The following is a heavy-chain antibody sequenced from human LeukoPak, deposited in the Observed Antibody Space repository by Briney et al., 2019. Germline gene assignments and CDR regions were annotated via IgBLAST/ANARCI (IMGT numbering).Heavy chain of an antibody. V-gene: IGHV3-74*01. D-gene: IGHD3-10*02. CDR3: AKDHTRFGEFTLYYFDY. CDR1: GFTFSSYG. CDR2: INPDDGST. Sequence: PGGSLRLSCAASGFTFSSYGMHWVRQAPGKGLVWVSRINPDDGSTSYADSVKGRFTISRDNAKSTLYLQMNSLRAEDTAVYYCAKDHTRFGEFTLYYFDYWGQGTLVTVSS. J-gene: IGHJ4*02.